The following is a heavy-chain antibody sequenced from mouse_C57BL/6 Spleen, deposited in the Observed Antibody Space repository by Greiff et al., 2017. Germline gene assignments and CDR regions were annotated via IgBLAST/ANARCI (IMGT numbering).Heavy chain of an antibody. J-gene: IGHJ2*01. D-gene: IGHD1-1*01. CDR1: GFNIKDDY. V-gene: IGHV14-4*01. CDR2: IDPENGDT. CDR3: TTLRLYGSSPDY. Sequence: EVQLQQSGAELVRPGASVKLSCTASGFNIKDDYMHWVKQRPEQGLEWIGWIDPENGDTEYASKFQGKATITADTSSNTAYLQLSSLTSEDTAVYYCTTLRLYGSSPDYWGQGTTRTVSS.